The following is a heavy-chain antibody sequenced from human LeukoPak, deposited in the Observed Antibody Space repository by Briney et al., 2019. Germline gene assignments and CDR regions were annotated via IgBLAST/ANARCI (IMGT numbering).Heavy chain of an antibody. CDR2: INAGNGNT. D-gene: IGHD3-3*01. CDR1: GYTFTGYY. V-gene: IGHV1-3*03. J-gene: IGHJ3*02. CDR3: ARDLYDLDAFDI. Sequence: ASVKVSCKASGYTFTGYYMHWVRQAPGQRLEWMGWINAGNGNTKYSQEFQGRVTITRDTSASTAYMELSSLRSEDMAVYYCARDLYDLDAFDIWGQGTMVTVSS.